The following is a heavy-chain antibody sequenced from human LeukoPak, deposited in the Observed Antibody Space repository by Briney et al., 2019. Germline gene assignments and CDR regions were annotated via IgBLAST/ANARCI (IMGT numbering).Heavy chain of an antibody. J-gene: IGHJ2*01. CDR2: ISWNSGSI. V-gene: IGHV3-9*01. CDR3: AENVAAGGRGWYFDL. CDR1: GFTFDDYA. Sequence: PGGSLRLSCAASGFTFDDYAMHWVRQAPGKGLEWVSGISWNSGSIGYADSVKGRFTISRDNAKNSLYLQMNSLRAEDTALYYCAENVAAGGRGWYFDLWGRGTLVTVSS. D-gene: IGHD6-13*01.